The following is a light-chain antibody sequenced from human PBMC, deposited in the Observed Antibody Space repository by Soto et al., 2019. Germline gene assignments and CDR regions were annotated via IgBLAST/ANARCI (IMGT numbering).Light chain of an antibody. CDR1: QSISLY. Sequence: IHMTQSPSSLSASVGDRVTITXRASQSISLYFNWYQQEPGXAPKXXXDDXSSLQSGAPSRLSASGSGTDFTLTISDVQPDYFALYYLHQRQRWPRTFGQGTKVDIK. CDR2: DXS. CDR3: HQRQRWPRT. J-gene: IGKJ1*01. V-gene: IGKV1-39*01.